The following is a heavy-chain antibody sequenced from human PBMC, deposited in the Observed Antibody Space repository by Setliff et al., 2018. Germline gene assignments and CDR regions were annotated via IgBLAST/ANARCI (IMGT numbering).Heavy chain of an antibody. D-gene: IGHD1-7*01. CDR1: GFIFSPFG. V-gene: IGHV3-23*01. Sequence: PGGSLRLSCVGSGFIFSPFGLNWVRQAPGKGLEWVSAISDSGGTTYYADSVKGRFTISRDNSKNTLYLQMNSLRAEDTAVYYCAKKLPGVRYFDYCGQGTLVTVSS. J-gene: IGHJ4*02. CDR3: AKKLPGVRYFDY. CDR2: ISDSGGTT.